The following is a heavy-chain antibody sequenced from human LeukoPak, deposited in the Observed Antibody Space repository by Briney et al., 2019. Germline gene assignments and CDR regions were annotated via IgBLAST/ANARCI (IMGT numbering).Heavy chain of an antibody. V-gene: IGHV3-21*01. J-gene: IGHJ4*02. CDR1: GFTFSSYS. CDR3: ARDFSDGESDY. D-gene: IGHD4-17*01. Sequence: PGGSLRLSCAASGFTFSSYSMNWVRQAPGKGLEWVSSISSSSYIYYADSVKGRFTISRDNAKNSLYLQMNSLRAEDTAVYYCARDFSDGESDYWGQGTLVTVSS. CDR2: ISSSSYI.